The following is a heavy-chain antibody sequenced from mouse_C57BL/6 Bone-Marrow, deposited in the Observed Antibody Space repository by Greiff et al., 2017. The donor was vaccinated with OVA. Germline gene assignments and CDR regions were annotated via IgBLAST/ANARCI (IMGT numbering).Heavy chain of an antibody. CDR1: GFTFSDYG. CDR2: ISSGSSTI. CDR3: ARKDGNYGNYAMDY. J-gene: IGHJ4*01. D-gene: IGHD2-1*01. V-gene: IGHV5-17*01. Sequence: EVKLVESGGGLVKPGGSLKLSCAASGFTFSDYGMHWVRQAPEKGLEWVAYISSGSSTIYYADTVKGRFTISRDNAKNTLFLQMTSLRSEDTAMYYCARKDGNYGNYAMDYWGQGTSVTVSS.